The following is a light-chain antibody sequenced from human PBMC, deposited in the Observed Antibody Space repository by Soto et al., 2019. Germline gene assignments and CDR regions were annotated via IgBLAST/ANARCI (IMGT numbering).Light chain of an antibody. Sequence: QSLLTQPPSASGSPGESVTISCPGTSSDVGTSNYVSWYQQHPGKAPKLMIYEVTKRPSGVPDRFSGSKSGNTASLTVSGLQADDEADYYCSSRSGTDILYVFGTGTKVTVL. V-gene: IGLV2-8*01. CDR2: EVT. J-gene: IGLJ1*01. CDR1: SSDVGTSNY. CDR3: SSRSGTDILYV.